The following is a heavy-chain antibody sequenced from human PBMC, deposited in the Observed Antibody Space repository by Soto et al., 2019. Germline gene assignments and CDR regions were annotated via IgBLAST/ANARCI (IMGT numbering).Heavy chain of an antibody. J-gene: IGHJ4*02. CDR1: GAYINDGAYY. V-gene: IGHV4-31*03. CDR2: IRYSGNT. D-gene: IGHD4-17*01. Sequence: QVQLQESGPGLVKPAQTLSLTCTVSGAYINDGAYYWNWVRQHPETGLEWIGYIRYSGNTYYNPSLKSRFIISLATCKNQCSLMLSSVTAADTAMYYGARSNYGDYGAQPDHWGQGTPVTVSS. CDR3: ARSNYGDYGAQPDH.